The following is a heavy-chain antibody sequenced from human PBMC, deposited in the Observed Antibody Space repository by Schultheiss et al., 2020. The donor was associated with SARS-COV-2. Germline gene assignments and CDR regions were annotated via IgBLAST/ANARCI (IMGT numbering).Heavy chain of an antibody. Sequence: SETLSLTCTVSGGSISSGGYYWSWIRQHPGKGLEWIGYIYYSVSTYYNPSLKSRVTISVDTSKNQFSLKLSSVTAADTAVYYCARDSGYCSGGSCMDVWGQGTTVTVSS. V-gene: IGHV4-31*03. CDR2: IYYSVST. J-gene: IGHJ6*02. CDR3: ARDSGYCSGGSCMDV. D-gene: IGHD2-15*01. CDR1: GGSISSGGYY.